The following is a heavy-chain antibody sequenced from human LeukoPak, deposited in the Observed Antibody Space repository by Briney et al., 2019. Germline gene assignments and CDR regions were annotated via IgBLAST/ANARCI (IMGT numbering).Heavy chain of an antibody. CDR3: ARGSREMATIFDS. V-gene: IGHV4-4*07. Sequence: PSETLSLTCSVYGGFISSSYWGWVRQPAGKGLEWIGRIYTSGSTDYNPSLKTRVTMSVDTSKNQFSLKLSSVTAADTAVYFCARGSREMATIFDSWGQGTLVTVSS. J-gene: IGHJ4*02. CDR1: GGFISSSY. CDR2: IYTSGST. D-gene: IGHD5-24*01.